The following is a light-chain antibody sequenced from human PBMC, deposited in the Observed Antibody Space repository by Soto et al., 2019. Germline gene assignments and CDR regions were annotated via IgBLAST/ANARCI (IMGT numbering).Light chain of an antibody. Sequence: EIVLTQSPGTLSLSPGERATLSYRTSQSVNSNLAWYQQKPGQAPRLLIYGASTRATGIPARFSGSGSGTDFTLTISRLEPEDFAVYYCQQYGRSPWTFGQGTKVDIK. V-gene: IGKV3-20*01. CDR2: GAS. CDR1: QSVNSN. CDR3: QQYGRSPWT. J-gene: IGKJ1*01.